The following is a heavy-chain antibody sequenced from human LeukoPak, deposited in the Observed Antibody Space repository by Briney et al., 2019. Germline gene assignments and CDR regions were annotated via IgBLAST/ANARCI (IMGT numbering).Heavy chain of an antibody. CDR1: GFTFSTYG. CDR3: AKGGSKVTRKSFDY. D-gene: IGHD2-2*01. J-gene: IGHJ4*02. V-gene: IGHV3-23*01. CDR2: ISDSGGST. Sequence: GGSLRLSCAASGFTFSTYGMHWVRQAPGKGLEWVSAISDSGGSTYYADSVKGRFTISRDNSKNTLYLQMNSLRAEDTAVYYCAKGGSKVTRKSFDYWGQGTLVTVSS.